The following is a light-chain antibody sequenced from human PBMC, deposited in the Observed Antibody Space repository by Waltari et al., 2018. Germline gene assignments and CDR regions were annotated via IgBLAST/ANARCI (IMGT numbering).Light chain of an antibody. V-gene: IGKV3-11*01. CDR3: QQRSNWPWT. CDR1: QCVSSY. J-gene: IGKJ1*01. Sequence: EIVLTQSPATLSLPPGERATLSCRASQCVSSYLAWYQQKPGQAPRLLIYDASNRATGIPARFSGSGSGTDFTLTISSLEPEDFAVYYCQQRSNWPWTFGQGTKVEIK. CDR2: DAS.